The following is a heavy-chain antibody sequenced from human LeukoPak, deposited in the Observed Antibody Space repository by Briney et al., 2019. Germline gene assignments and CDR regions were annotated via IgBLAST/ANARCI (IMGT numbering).Heavy chain of an antibody. CDR1: GYIFTGYY. D-gene: IGHD3-10*01. J-gene: IGHJ4*02. Sequence: GASVKVSCKASGYIFTGYYMHWVRQAPGQGLEWMGWINPNSGGTNYAQKFQGRVTMTRDTSISTAYMELSRLRSDDTAVYYCARVAVTMVRGVIMEGKDYFDYWGQGTLVTVSS. V-gene: IGHV1-2*02. CDR2: INPNSGGT. CDR3: ARVAVTMVRGVIMEGKDYFDY.